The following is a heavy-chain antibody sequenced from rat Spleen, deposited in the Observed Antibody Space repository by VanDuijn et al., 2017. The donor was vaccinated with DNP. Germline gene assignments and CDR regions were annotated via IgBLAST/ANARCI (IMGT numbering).Heavy chain of an antibody. J-gene: IGHJ2*01. CDR3: ARPDY. Sequence: EVQLVESGGGLVQPGRSLKLSCAASGFTFSAYYMAWVRQAPAKGLEWVATISYDGVSTYFRDSVKGRFTISRDNAKSMLFLQMDSLRSEDTATYYCARPDYWGQGVMVTVSS. CDR1: GFTFSAYY. CDR2: ISYDGVST. V-gene: IGHV5-7*01.